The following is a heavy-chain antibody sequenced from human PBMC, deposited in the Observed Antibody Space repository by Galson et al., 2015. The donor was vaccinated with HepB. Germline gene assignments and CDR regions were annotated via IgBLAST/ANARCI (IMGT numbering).Heavy chain of an antibody. Sequence: SLRLSCAASGFTFSNAWMNWVRQAPGKGLEWVGRIKNKTDGGTTDYAAPVKGRFTISRDDSKNTLYLQMNSLKTEDTAVYYCTTGRYCSSTSCYWVNYYYYYYMDVWGKGTTVTVSS. CDR1: GFTFSNAW. CDR2: IKNKTDGGTT. D-gene: IGHD2-2*01. J-gene: IGHJ6*03. V-gene: IGHV3-15*07. CDR3: TTGRYCSSTSCYWVNYYYYYYMDV.